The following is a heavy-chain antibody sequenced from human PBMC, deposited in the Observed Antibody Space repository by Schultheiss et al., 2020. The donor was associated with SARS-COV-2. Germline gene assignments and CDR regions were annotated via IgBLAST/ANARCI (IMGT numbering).Heavy chain of an antibody. CDR3: ARNPGSSGYSRGIDY. J-gene: IGHJ4*02. CDR2: INPNSGGT. D-gene: IGHD3-22*01. CDR1: GYTFTDYY. Sequence: ASVKVSCKASGYTFTDYYIHWVRQVPGQGLEWMGWINPNSGGTNYAQKFQGWVTMTRDTSINTAYMELSRLRSDDSALYYCARNPGSSGYSRGIDYWGQGTLVTVSS. V-gene: IGHV1-2*04.